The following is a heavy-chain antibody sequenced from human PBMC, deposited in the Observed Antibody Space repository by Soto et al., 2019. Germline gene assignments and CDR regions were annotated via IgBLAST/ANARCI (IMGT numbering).Heavy chain of an antibody. CDR2: ISGSGGST. Sequence: GGSLRLSCAASGFTFSSYAMSWVRQAPGKGLEWVSAISGSGGSTYYADSVEGRFTISRDNSKNTLYLQMNSLRAEDTAVYYCAKATYSNPPMVYYYFDYWGQGTLVTVSS. CDR1: GFTFSSYA. J-gene: IGHJ4*02. D-gene: IGHD2-8*01. CDR3: AKATYSNPPMVYYYFDY. V-gene: IGHV3-23*01.